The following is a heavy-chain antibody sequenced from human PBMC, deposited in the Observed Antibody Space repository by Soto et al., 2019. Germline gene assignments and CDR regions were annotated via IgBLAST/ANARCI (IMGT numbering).Heavy chain of an antibody. D-gene: IGHD3-10*01. CDR3: ARRVRVRGGMDV. V-gene: IGHV4-39*01. Sequence: SETLSLTCTVSGGSISSSSYYWGWIRQPPGKGLEWIGSIYYSGSTYYNPSLKSRVTISVDTSKNQFSLKLSSVTAADTAVYYCARRVRVRGGMDVWGQGTTVTVSS. CDR2: IYYSGST. CDR1: GGSISSSSYY. J-gene: IGHJ6*02.